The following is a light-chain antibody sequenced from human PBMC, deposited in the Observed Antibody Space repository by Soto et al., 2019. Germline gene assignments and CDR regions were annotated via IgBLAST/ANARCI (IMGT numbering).Light chain of an antibody. J-gene: IGKJ2*01. Sequence: DIQMTQSPSTLSARVGDRVTITCRASHYINNWLASYQQKPGKAPQLLIYKAPILETGVPSRFIGSGFGTEFTLTISSLQPDDFAPYYCQQYNNFPIFTFGQGTKLEIK. CDR1: HYINNW. CDR2: KAP. CDR3: QQYNNFPIFT. V-gene: IGKV1-5*03.